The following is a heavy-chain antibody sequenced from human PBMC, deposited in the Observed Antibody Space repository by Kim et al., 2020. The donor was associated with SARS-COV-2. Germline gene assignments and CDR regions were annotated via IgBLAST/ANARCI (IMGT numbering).Heavy chain of an antibody. CDR2: ISYDGSNK. CDR3: AKERESTAMYPFYYYYGMDV. D-gene: IGHD5-18*01. CDR1: GFTFSSYG. Sequence: GGSLRLSCAASGFTFSSYGMHWVRQAPGKGLEWVAVISYDGSNKYYADSVKGRFTISRDNSKNTLYLQMNSLRAEDTAVYYCAKERESTAMYPFYYYYGMDVWGQGTTVTVSS. V-gene: IGHV3-30*18. J-gene: IGHJ6*02.